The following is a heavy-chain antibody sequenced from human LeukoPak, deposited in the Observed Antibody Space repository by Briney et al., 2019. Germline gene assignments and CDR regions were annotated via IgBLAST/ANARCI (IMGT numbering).Heavy chain of an antibody. CDR1: GFSSSSHG. CDR2: ISGSGGST. D-gene: IGHD3-9*01. J-gene: IGHJ4*02. Sequence: GGSLRLSCAASGFSSSSHGMSWVRQAPGQGLEWVSAISGSGGSTYYADSVKGRFTISRDNSKNTLYLQMNSLRAEDTAVYYCAKVVSVEVGSYFDWLLYGLPVDYWGQGTLVIVSS. CDR3: AKVVSVEVGSYFDWLLYGLPVDY. V-gene: IGHV3-23*01.